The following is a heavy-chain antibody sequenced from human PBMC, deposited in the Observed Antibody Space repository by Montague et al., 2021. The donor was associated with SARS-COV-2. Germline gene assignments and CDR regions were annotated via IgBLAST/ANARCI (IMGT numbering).Heavy chain of an antibody. Sequence: SETLSLTCAVYGASFSGYYWNWFSQHPGKRLEWIGEINHSGSAKYNTSFKRRVTTSAEKTKNQFSLQKISATAADKAVFYCASLVKGVVPAPILGVGPYYRYYYMDVWGKGATVTVSS. CDR2: INHSGSA. CDR1: GASFSGYY. D-gene: IGHD2-2*02. J-gene: IGHJ6*03. V-gene: IGHV4-34*01. CDR3: ASLVKGVVPAPILGVGPYYRYYYMDV.